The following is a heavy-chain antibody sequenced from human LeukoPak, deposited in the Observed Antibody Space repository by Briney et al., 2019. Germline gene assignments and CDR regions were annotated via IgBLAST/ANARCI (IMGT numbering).Heavy chain of an antibody. Sequence: GESLKISCKGSGYSFTSYWIGWVRQMPGKGLEWMGIIYPGDSDTRYSPSFQGQVTISADKSISTAYLQWSSLKASDTAMYYCAGHKESGYYMNWFDPWGEGTLVTVSS. CDR1: GYSFTSYW. CDR3: AGHKESGYYMNWFDP. V-gene: IGHV5-51*01. D-gene: IGHD3-22*01. J-gene: IGHJ5*02. CDR2: IYPGDSDT.